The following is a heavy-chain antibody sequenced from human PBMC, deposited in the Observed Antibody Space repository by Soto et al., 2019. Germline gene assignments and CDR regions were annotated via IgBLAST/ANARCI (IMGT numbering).Heavy chain of an antibody. D-gene: IGHD3-22*01. CDR2: ISTNGGST. CDR3: VKGEYYYDSSGYYPFEY. CDR1: VFTFSSYA. V-gene: IGHV3-64D*06. J-gene: IGHJ4*02. Sequence: GLSLRRSCVRSVFTFSSYAMHWVLQTPVKVLEYVSSISTNGGSTHYADSVKGRFTISRDNSKNTQYLQMSSLRADDTAVYYCVKGEYYYDSSGYYPFEYWGQGTLVTVSS.